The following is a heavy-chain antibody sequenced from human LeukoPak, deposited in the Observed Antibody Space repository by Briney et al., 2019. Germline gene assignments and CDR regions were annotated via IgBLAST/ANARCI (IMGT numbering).Heavy chain of an antibody. CDR2: VTTSGGTT. Sequence: GGSLRLSCAASGFTFSSYVMSWVRQAPGKGLEWVSAVTTSGGTTYYADSVKGRFSISRDNSKNTLFLQMNSLRAEDTAVYYCAREGFDYWGQGTLVTVSS. CDR1: GFTFSSYV. V-gene: IGHV3-23*01. CDR3: AREGFDY. J-gene: IGHJ4*02.